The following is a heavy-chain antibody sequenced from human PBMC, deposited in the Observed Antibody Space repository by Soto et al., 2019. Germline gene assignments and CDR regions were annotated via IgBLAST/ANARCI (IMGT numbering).Heavy chain of an antibody. D-gene: IGHD2-2*01. CDR2: ISDSGGVI. V-gene: IGHV3-23*01. Sequence: LKISCAAGGVRFKSYGMILGSQTQGKGLQWASGISDSGGVIFYADSVRGRFTISRDNSKNTLFLQMTRLRGDDTALYYCAKSGHFQLLTGQGRFEPSGQATQVTLA. J-gene: IGHJ5*02. CDR1: GVRFKSYG. CDR3: AKSGHFQLLTGQGRFEP.